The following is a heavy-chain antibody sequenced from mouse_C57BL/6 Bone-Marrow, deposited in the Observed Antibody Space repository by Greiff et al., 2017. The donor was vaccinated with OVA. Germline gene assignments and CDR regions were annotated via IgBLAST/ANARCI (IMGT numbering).Heavy chain of an antibody. D-gene: IGHD4-1*01. J-gene: IGHJ3*01. CDR2: INPGSGGT. CDR1: GYAFTNYL. CDR3: ARENWDSVPFAY. Sequence: QVQLQQSGAELVRPGTSVKVSCKASGYAFTNYLLEWVKQRPGQGLEWIGVINPGSGGTNYNEKFKGKATLTADKSSSTAYMQLSSLTSEDSAVYYCARENWDSVPFAYWGQGTLLTVSA. V-gene: IGHV1-54*01.